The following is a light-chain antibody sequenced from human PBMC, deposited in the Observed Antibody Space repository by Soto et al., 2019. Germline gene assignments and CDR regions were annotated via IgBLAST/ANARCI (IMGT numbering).Light chain of an antibody. J-gene: IGLJ2*01. CDR3: SSYTSSSTVV. V-gene: IGLV2-14*01. Sequence: QSALTQPASVSGSPGQSITISCTGTSSDVGGYNYLSWYQQHPGKAPKLIIYEVSNRPSGVSNRFSGSKSGNTASLTISGLQAEDEADYYCSSYTSSSTVVFGGGTQLTVL. CDR1: SSDVGGYNY. CDR2: EVS.